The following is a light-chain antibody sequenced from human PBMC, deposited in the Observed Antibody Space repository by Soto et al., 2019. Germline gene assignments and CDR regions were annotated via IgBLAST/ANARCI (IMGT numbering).Light chain of an antibody. J-gene: IGLJ2*01. Sequence: QSALTQPASVSGSPGQSITISCTETTSDSGGYHYVSWYQQHPGKVPKLLIYDVDNRPSGISDRFSGSKSGNTASLTISGLQAEDEADYFCSSYTSSNIPVFGGGTKLTVL. CDR1: TSDSGGYHY. CDR3: SSYTSSNIPV. CDR2: DVD. V-gene: IGLV2-14*01.